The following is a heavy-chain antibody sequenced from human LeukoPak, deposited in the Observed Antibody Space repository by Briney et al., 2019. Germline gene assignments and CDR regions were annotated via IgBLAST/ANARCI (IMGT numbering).Heavy chain of an antibody. J-gene: IGHJ4*02. V-gene: IGHV1-18*01. Sequence: ASVKVSCKASGYTFTSYGISWVRQAPGQGLEWMGWISAYNGNTNYAQKLQGRVTMTTDTSTSTAYMELRSLRSDDTAVYYCARGGNIVVVPAVNYYFDYWGQGTLVTVSS. CDR1: GYTFTSYG. CDR3: ARGGNIVVVPAVNYYFDY. D-gene: IGHD2-2*01. CDR2: ISAYNGNT.